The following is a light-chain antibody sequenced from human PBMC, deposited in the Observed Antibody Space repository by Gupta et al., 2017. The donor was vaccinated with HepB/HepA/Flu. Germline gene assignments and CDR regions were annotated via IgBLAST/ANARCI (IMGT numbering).Light chain of an antibody. V-gene: IGLV2-11*01. Sequence: QSALTQPRSVSGSPGQSVTISCTGTSRDVGGYTFVSWYQQHPGKAPKLIIYDVNRRPSGVPHRFSGSKSGNTASLTISGLQAEDEADYYCCSYAGSNIFVVFGGGTKLTVL. CDR2: DVN. CDR1: SRDVGGYTF. CDR3: CSYAGSNIFVV. J-gene: IGLJ2*01.